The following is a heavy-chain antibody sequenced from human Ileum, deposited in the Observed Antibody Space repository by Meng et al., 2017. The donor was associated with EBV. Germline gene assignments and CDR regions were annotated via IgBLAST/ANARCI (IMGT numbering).Heavy chain of an antibody. J-gene: IGHJ4*02. V-gene: IGHV4-4*03. Sequence: HVELQASGPERVSPPVPLSLTCTVYGDSISSDIGGSWVRQPPGKGLGWIGEVYHRGDTNYNPSLKSRVDISVDKSKNQFYLSLFSVTAADTAVYYCGRDQGRELINHWGQGTLVTVSS. CDR3: GRDQGRELINH. D-gene: IGHD1-7*01. CDR1: GDSISSDIG. CDR2: VYHRGDT.